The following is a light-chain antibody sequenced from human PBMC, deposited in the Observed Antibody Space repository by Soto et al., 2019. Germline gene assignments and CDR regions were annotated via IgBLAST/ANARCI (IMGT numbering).Light chain of an antibody. CDR1: QGISTY. V-gene: IGKV1-39*01. CDR2: AAS. CDR3: QQSYSTTWT. Sequence: NEMTQSPPSLSSSVGDRVTITCRASQGISTYLNWYQQKPGKAPKLLIYAASSLQSGVPSRFSGSGSTLTISSLQPEDFATYSCQQSYSTTWTFGQGTKVEIK. J-gene: IGKJ1*01.